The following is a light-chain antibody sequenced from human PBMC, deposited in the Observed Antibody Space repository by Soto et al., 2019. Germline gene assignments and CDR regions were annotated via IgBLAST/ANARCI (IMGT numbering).Light chain of an antibody. J-gene: IGLJ1*01. CDR2: RNN. CDR1: SSNIGSNY. Sequence: SVLTQPPAASGTPGQRVTISCSGSSSNIGSNYVYWYQQLPGTAPKLLIYRNNQRPSGVPDRFSGSKSGTSASLAISGLRSEXEADYYCAAWDDSLSGSYVFGTGTKVTVL. CDR3: AAWDDSLSGSYV. V-gene: IGLV1-47*01.